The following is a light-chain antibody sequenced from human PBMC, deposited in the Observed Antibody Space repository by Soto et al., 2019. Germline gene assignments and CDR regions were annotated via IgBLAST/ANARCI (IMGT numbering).Light chain of an antibody. Sequence: EIVMTQSPATLSVSPGERATLSCRASQSVSSNSAWYQQKPGQAPRLLIYGASTRATDIPARFSGSGSGTDFTLTISSLQSEDFAVYYCQQYNTWPPYTFGQGTKLEIK. CDR1: QSVSSN. J-gene: IGKJ2*01. CDR2: GAS. V-gene: IGKV3-15*01. CDR3: QQYNTWPPYT.